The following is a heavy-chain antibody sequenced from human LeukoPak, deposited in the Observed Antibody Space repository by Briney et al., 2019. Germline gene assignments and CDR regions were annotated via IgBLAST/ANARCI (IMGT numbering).Heavy chain of an antibody. CDR1: GGSISSGGYY. V-gene: IGHV4-31*03. D-gene: IGHD3-22*01. J-gene: IGHJ4*02. CDR2: IYDSGAT. Sequence: SETLSLTCTVSGGSISSGGYYWRWIRQHPGKGLEWIAYIYDSGATSYNPSLKSRLTISVDTSRNQFSLRLSSVTAADSAVYYCARSDSSAYYFDYWGQGTLVTVSS. CDR3: ARSDSSAYYFDY.